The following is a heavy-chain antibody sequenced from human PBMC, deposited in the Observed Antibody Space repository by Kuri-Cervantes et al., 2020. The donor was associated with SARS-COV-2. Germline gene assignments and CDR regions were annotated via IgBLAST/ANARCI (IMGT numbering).Heavy chain of an antibody. Sequence: ASVQVSCKASGYTFTSYGISWVRQAPAQGLEWMGWISAYNGNTNYAQKLQGRVTMTTDTATSTAYMELRSFRSDDAAVDYCARVFSTIMVGGVRLNWFDPWGQGTLVTVSS. D-gene: IGHD3-10*01. CDR2: ISAYNGNT. CDR1: GYTFTSYG. J-gene: IGHJ5*02. V-gene: IGHV1-18*01. CDR3: ARVFSTIMVGGVRLNWFDP.